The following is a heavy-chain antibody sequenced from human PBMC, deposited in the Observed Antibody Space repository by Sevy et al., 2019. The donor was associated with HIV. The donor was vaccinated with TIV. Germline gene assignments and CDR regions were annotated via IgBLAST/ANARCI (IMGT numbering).Heavy chain of an antibody. CDR3: ATTKDYYENSGDPFDY. CDR2: FDPEDDET. J-gene: IGHJ4*02. D-gene: IGHD3-22*01. CDR1: GYTLTELS. Sequence: ASVKVSCKVSGYTLTELSMHRVRQVPGKGLEWMGSFDPEDDETIYAQKFQGRVTMTEDTSTDTAYMELSSLRSEDTAVYYCATTKDYYENSGDPFDYWGQGTLVTVSS. V-gene: IGHV1-24*01.